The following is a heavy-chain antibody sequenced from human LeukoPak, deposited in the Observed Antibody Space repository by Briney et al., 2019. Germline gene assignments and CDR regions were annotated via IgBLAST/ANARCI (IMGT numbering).Heavy chain of an antibody. CDR3: ARGLNEGSNY. CDR2: INHSGST. J-gene: IGHJ4*02. Sequence: SETLSLTGAGYGGSFSGYYWSWIRQPPGKGLEWIGEINHSGSTNYNPSLKSRVTISVDTSKNQFSLKLSSVTAADTAVYYCARGLNEGSNYWGQGTLVTVSS. D-gene: IGHD3-10*01. CDR1: GGSFSGYY. V-gene: IGHV4-34*01.